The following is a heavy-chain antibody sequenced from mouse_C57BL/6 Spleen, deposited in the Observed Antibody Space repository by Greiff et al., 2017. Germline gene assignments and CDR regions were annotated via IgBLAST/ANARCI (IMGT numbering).Heavy chain of an antibody. V-gene: IGHV1-82*01. J-gene: IGHJ4*01. Sequence: QVQLQQSGPELVKPGASVKISCKASGYAFSSSWMNWVKQRPGKGLEWIGRIYPGDGDTNYNGKFKGKATLTADKSSSTAYMQLSSLTSEDSAVYFCARSYDLLAMDYWGQGTSVTVSS. D-gene: IGHD2-3*01. CDR3: ARSYDLLAMDY. CDR1: GYAFSSSW. CDR2: IYPGDGDT.